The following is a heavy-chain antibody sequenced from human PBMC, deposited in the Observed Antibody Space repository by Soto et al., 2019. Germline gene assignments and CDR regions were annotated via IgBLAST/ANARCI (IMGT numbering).Heavy chain of an antibody. Sequence: GASVKVSCKASGGTFSSYAISWVRQAPGQGLEWMGWINPNSGGTNYAQKFQGRVTMTRDTSISTAYMELSRLRSDDTAVYYCARHRVGATSDYGMDVWGQGTTVTVSS. CDR2: INPNSGGT. D-gene: IGHD1-26*01. V-gene: IGHV1-2*02. J-gene: IGHJ6*02. CDR1: GGTFSSYA. CDR3: ARHRVGATSDYGMDV.